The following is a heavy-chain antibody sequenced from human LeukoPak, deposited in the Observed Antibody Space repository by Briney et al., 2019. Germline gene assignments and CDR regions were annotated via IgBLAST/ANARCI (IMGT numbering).Heavy chain of an antibody. D-gene: IGHD6-13*01. CDR3: ARDQYSSTWYRGAFDV. CDR1: GFTFSSYT. J-gene: IGHJ3*01. Sequence: PGGSLRLSCAASGFTFSSYTMNWVRQAPGNGLEGVSSFSRSGPYIYYADSVKRRFTISRDNATNSLYLQMNSLRAEDTAVYYCARDQYSSTWYRGAFDVWGQGTMVSVSS. V-gene: IGHV3-21*01. CDR2: FSRSGPYI.